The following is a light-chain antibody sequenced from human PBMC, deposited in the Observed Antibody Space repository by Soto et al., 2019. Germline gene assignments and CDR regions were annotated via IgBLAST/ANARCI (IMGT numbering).Light chain of an antibody. CDR2: WAS. CDR1: QSVSYSSNNKNY. Sequence: IVMTHSPDSLAVSLGERATINGKSSQSVSYSSNNKNYLAWYQQKVGQSPKLLIYWASTRESGVPARFRGSGSGTDFSLTFSSLQADDVAVYYCQQYDIMSFTCGPGTNVEIK. J-gene: IGKJ3*01. CDR3: QQYDIMSFT. V-gene: IGKV4-1*01.